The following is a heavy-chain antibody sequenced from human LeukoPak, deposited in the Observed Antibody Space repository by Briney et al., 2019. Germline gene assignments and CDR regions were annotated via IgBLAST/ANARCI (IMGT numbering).Heavy chain of an antibody. J-gene: IGHJ4*02. CDR2: IFSRSESI. D-gene: IGHD2-8*02. CDR1: GFTFGANT. Sequence: PGGSLRLSCAASGFTFGANTVNWVRQAPGKALEWVSCIFSRSESILYADSVKGRFAISRDNAKNSLYLQMDSLRVEDTAVYYCARDFFHSTDSRPFDYWGQGTLVTVSS. V-gene: IGHV3-21*01. CDR3: ARDFFHSTDSRPFDY.